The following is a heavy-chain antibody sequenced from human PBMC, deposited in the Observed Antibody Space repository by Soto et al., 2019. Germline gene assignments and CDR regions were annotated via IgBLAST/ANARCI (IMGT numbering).Heavy chain of an antibody. CDR2: IIPIFGTA. V-gene: IGHV1-69*13. CDR1: GGTFSSYA. J-gene: IGHJ3*02. D-gene: IGHD3-22*01. Sequence: SVKVSCKASGGTFSSYAISWVRQAPGQGLEWMGGIIPIFGTANYAQKFQGRVTITADESTSTAYMELSSLRSEDTAVYYCARDPTYYYDSSGYYRPDDAFDIWGQGTMVTVSS. CDR3: ARDPTYYYDSSGYYRPDDAFDI.